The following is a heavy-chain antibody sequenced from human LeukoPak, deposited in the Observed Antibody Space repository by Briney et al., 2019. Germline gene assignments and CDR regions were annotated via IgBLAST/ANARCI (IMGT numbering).Heavy chain of an antibody. V-gene: IGHV1-24*01. CDR3: ATVNDSSGYYLDY. D-gene: IGHD3-22*01. CDR1: GYTLTELS. CDR2: FDPEDGET. Sequence: ASVKVSCKVSGYTLTELSMHWVRQAPGKGLEWMGGFDPEDGETIYAQKFQGRVTMTEDTSTDTAHMELSSLRSEDTAVYYCATVNDSSGYYLDYWGQGTLVTVSS. J-gene: IGHJ4*02.